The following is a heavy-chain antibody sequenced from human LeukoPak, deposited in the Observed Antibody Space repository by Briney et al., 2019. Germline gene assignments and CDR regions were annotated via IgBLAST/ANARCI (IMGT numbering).Heavy chain of an antibody. J-gene: IGHJ4*02. D-gene: IGHD1-26*01. CDR3: ARASIVGADY. Sequence: GGSLRLSCAASGFTLATYSMNWVRQAPGKGLEWVSSISSSSAYIYYADSVKGRFTISRDNAKESLFLQMNSLRPEDTALYYCARASIVGADYWGQGTLVTVSS. CDR1: GFTLATYS. V-gene: IGHV3-21*01. CDR2: ISSSSAYI.